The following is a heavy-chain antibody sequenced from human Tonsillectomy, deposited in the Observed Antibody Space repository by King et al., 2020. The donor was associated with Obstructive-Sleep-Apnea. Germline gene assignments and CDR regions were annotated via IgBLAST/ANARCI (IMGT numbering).Heavy chain of an antibody. CDR3: ARDDIVVVPGRAFDI. CDR2: VYHIVST. D-gene: IGHD2-2*01. V-gene: IGHV4-38-2*02. CDR1: GYSISSGYY. J-gene: IGHJ3*02. Sequence: VQLQESGPGLVKPSETLSLTCTVSGYSISSGYYWGWIRQPPGKGLEWIGRVYHIVSTAYNPSLKSRVTISVDTSKNQFSLKLSSVSAADTAVYYCARDDIVVVPGRAFDIWGQGTMVTVSS.